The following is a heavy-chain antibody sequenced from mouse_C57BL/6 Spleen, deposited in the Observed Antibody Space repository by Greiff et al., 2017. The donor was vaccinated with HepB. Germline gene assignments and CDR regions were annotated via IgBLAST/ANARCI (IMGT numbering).Heavy chain of an antibody. CDR3: ARDREGNYFFDY. D-gene: IGHD2-1*01. V-gene: IGHV5-16*01. Sequence: DVKLVESEGGLVQPGSSMKLSCTASGFTFSDYYMAWVRQVPEKGLEWVANINYDGSSTYYLDSLKSRFIISRDNAKNILYLQMSSLKSEDTATYYCARDREGNYFFDYWGQGTTLTVSS. J-gene: IGHJ2*01. CDR2: INYDGSST. CDR1: GFTFSDYY.